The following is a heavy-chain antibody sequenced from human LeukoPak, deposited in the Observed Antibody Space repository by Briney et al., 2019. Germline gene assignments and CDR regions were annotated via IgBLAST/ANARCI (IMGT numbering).Heavy chain of an antibody. CDR2: IKLDGSVI. CDR1: GFPFSSYW. V-gene: IGHV3-7*01. Sequence: GSPRLSCTASGFPFSSYWMTWVRQAPGKGLEWVANIKLDGSVINYVDSVKGRFTISRDNAKNSLHLQMTNLRVEDTALYYCAKDSYSKGDYWGQGTLVTVSS. CDR3: AKDSYSKGDY. D-gene: IGHD6-13*01. J-gene: IGHJ4*02.